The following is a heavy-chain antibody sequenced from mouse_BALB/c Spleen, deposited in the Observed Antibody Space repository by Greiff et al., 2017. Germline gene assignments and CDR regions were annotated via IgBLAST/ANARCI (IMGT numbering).Heavy chain of an antibody. V-gene: IGHV3-6*02. CDR3: ARQGNYYGLDY. D-gene: IGHD1-2*01. Sequence: EVQLVESGPGLVKPSQSLSLTCSVTGYSITSGYYWNWIRQFPGNKLEWMGYISYDGSNNYNPSLKNRISITRDTSKNQFFLKLNSVTTEDTATYYCARQGNYYGLDYWGQGTTLTVSS. CDR2: ISYDGSN. CDR1: GYSITSGYY. J-gene: IGHJ2*01.